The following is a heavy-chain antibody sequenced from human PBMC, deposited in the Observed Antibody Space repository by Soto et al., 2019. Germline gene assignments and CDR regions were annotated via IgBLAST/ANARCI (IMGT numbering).Heavy chain of an antibody. CDR2: INHSGST. CDR3: ARGRRITMVRGVPPFGY. D-gene: IGHD3-10*01. V-gene: IGHV4-34*01. Sequence: QVQLQQWGAGLLKTSETLSLTCAVYGGSFSGYYWSWIRQPPGKGLEWIGEINHSGSTNYNPSLKSRVTISIDTSKNQFSLKLSSVTAADTAVYYCARGRRITMVRGVPPFGYWGQGTLVTVSS. J-gene: IGHJ4*02. CDR1: GGSFSGYY.